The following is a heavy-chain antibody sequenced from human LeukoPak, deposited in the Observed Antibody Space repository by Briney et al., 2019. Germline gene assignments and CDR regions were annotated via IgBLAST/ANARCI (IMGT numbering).Heavy chain of an antibody. V-gene: IGHV3-7*03. CDR1: GFTFRSYW. CDR3: ASLDTATWGADVFGI. D-gene: IGHD3-16*01. J-gene: IGHJ3*02. Sequence: GGSLRLSCAASGFTFRSYWMSWVRQAPGKGLEWVANIKGDGSEKYYVASVRGRFTISRDNTKNSLSLQMNSLRAEDTAVYYCASLDTATWGADVFGIWGQGTMVTVSS. CDR2: IKGDGSEK.